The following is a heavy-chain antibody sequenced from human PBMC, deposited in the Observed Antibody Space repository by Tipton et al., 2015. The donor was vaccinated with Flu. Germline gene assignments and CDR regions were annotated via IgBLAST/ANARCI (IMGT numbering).Heavy chain of an antibody. V-gene: IGHV4-59*01. J-gene: IGHJ3*02. Sequence: TLSLTCTVSGGSISSYYWSWIRQPPGKGLEWIGYIYYSGSTNYNPSLKSRVTISVDTSKSQFSLKLSSVTAADTAVYYCARDRGGSYPLDAFDIWGQGTMVTVSS. CDR1: GGSISSYY. CDR2: IYYSGST. CDR3: ARDRGGSYPLDAFDI. D-gene: IGHD1-26*01.